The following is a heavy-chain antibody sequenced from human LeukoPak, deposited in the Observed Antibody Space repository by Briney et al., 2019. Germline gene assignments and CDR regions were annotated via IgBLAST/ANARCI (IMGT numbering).Heavy chain of an antibody. V-gene: IGHV3-7*01. Sequence: GGSLRLSCEASGFIFRDYWMTWVRQAPGTGLEWVANINPAGSETYYVDPVKGRFSISRDNAKNLVYLQMNSLRAEDTAVYHCARFGYVAAVDVWGQGTPVTVSS. J-gene: IGHJ4*02. CDR2: INPAGSET. D-gene: IGHD2-15*01. CDR3: ARFGYVAAVDV. CDR1: GFIFRDYW.